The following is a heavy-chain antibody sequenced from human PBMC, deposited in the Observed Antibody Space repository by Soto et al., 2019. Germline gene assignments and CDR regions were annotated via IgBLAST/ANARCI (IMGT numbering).Heavy chain of an antibody. CDR3: ARGQVLLWFGELNARGSGMDV. J-gene: IGHJ6*02. D-gene: IGHD3-10*01. CDR1: GFTFSSYA. Sequence: GGSLRLSCAASGFTFSSYAMHWVRQAPGKGLEWVAVISYDGSNKYYADSVKGRFTISRDNSKNTLYLQMNSLRAEDTAVYYCARGQVLLWFGELNARGSGMDVWGQGTTVTVSS. CDR2: ISYDGSNK. V-gene: IGHV3-30-3*01.